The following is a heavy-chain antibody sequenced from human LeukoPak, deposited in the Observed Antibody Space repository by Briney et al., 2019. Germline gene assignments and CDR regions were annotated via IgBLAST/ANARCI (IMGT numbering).Heavy chain of an antibody. CDR3: AKLREWELPDLFDY. V-gene: IGHV3-23*01. CDR2: ISGSGGSR. Sequence: GGSLRLSCAASGFTFSSYWMSWVRQAPGKGLEWVSGISGSGGSRFYTDSVKGRFTISRDNSKNTLYLQMNSLRAEDTAVYYCAKLREWELPDLFDYWGQGTLVTVSS. J-gene: IGHJ4*02. D-gene: IGHD1-26*01. CDR1: GFTFSSYW.